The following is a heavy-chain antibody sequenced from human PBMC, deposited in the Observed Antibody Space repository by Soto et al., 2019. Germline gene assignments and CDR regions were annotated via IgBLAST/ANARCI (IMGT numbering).Heavy chain of an antibody. J-gene: IGHJ4*02. CDR3: ARDSNDDSSGSYAGFDY. CDR1: GFTFSSYG. V-gene: IGHV3-33*01. CDR2: IYYDGSNK. D-gene: IGHD3-22*01. Sequence: QVQLVESGGGVVQPGRSLRLSCAVSGFTFSSYGMNWVRQAPGKGLEWVAAIYYDGSNKYYADCVRGRFTISRDNYKNTLYLHMNSLRAEDTAVYYCARDSNDDSSGSYAGFDYWGQGTLVTVSS.